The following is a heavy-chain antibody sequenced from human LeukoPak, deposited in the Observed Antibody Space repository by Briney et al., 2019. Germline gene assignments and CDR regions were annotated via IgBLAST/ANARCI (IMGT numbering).Heavy chain of an antibody. J-gene: IGHJ4*02. Sequence: GGSLRLSCADSGYTFRSYAMQWVRQAPGKGLEYVSAISSDGRITHYANSVKGRFTISRDNSKNTLYLQMGSLRADDMAMYYCGRLSGWYWLDNWGQGTLVTVSS. D-gene: IGHD6-19*01. CDR3: GRLSGWYWLDN. CDR2: ISSDGRIT. V-gene: IGHV3-64*01. CDR1: GYTFRSYA.